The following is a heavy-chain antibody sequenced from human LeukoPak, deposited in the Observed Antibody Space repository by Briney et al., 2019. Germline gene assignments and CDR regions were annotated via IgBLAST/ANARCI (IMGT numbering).Heavy chain of an antibody. CDR1: GGSISSGGYY. J-gene: IGHJ4*02. CDR2: IYYSGST. Sequence: SQTLSLTCTVSGGSISSGGYYWSWIRQHPGKGLEWIGYIYYSGSTYYNPSLKSRVTIPVDTSKNQFSLKLSSVTAADTAVYYCARYNYYDSSGYYSSFDYWGQGTLVTVSS. V-gene: IGHV4-31*03. D-gene: IGHD3-22*01. CDR3: ARYNYYDSSGYYSSFDY.